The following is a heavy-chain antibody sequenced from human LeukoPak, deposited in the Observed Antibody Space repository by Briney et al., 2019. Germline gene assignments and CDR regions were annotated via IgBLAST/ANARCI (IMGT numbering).Heavy chain of an antibody. Sequence: GESLKISCKGSGYRFTNYWIGWVRQMPGKGLEWMGIIYPGDSDTRYSPSFRGQVTISADKSISTPYLQWSSLKASDTAMYYCARHPHCSGGSCYSVVDYWGQGTLVTVSS. CDR3: ARHPHCSGGSCYSVVDY. V-gene: IGHV5-51*01. D-gene: IGHD2-15*01. CDR1: GYRFTNYW. CDR2: IYPGDSDT. J-gene: IGHJ4*02.